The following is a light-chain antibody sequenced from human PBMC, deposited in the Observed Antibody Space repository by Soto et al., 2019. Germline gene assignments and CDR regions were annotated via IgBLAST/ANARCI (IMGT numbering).Light chain of an antibody. CDR2: DNN. J-gene: IGLJ2*01. CDR3: ATWDFSLSGVI. V-gene: IGLV1-51*01. Sequence: QSVLTQPPSVSAAPGQKVSISCSGSTSNIGSDYVSWYQHLPGTAPTLLIYDNNKRPSGIPDRFSGSKSGTSATLGITGLQTGDEADYYCATWDFSLSGVIFGGGTKVTVL. CDR1: TSNIGSDY.